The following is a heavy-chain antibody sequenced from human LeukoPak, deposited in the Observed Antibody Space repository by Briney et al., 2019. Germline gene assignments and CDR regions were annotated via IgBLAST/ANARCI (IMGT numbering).Heavy chain of an antibody. D-gene: IGHD4-17*01. CDR2: ISSSSSYI. Sequence: GGSLRLSCAASRFTFSTYTMNWVRQAPGKGLEWVSSISSSSSYIYYADSVKGRFTISRDHAKNSLYLQMNTLRAEDTAVYYCARDRTTVTTFDYWGQGTLVTVSS. CDR3: ARDRTTVTTFDY. V-gene: IGHV3-21*01. J-gene: IGHJ4*02. CDR1: RFTFSTYT.